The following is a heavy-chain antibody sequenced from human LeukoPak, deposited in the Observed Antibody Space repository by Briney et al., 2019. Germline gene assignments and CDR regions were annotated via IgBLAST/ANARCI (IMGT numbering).Heavy chain of an antibody. D-gene: IGHD4-17*01. CDR2: TYYRSKWYN. CDR1: GDSVSINSAA. Sequence: SQTLSLTFAISGDSVSINSAAWNWIRQSPSRGLEWLGSTYYRSKWYNDYAVSVKSRITINPDTSKNQFSLQLNSVTPEDTAVYYCARDSPLTTVTTFPYWYFDLWGRGTLVTVSS. J-gene: IGHJ2*01. V-gene: IGHV6-1*01. CDR3: ARDSPLTTVTTFPYWYFDL.